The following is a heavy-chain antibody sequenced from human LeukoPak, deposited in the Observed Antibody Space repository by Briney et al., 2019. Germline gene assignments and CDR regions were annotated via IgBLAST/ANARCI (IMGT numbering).Heavy chain of an antibody. D-gene: IGHD2-2*01. CDR3: ARDTKSILQGYCSSTSCLVAFDI. Sequence: NPSQTLSLTCTVSGGSISSGSYYWSWIRQPAGRGLEWIGRIYTSGSTNYNPSLKSRVTISVDTSKNQFSLKLSSVTAADTAVYYCARDTKSILQGYCSSTSCLVAFDIWGQGTMVTVSS. V-gene: IGHV4-61*02. CDR2: IYTSGST. J-gene: IGHJ3*02. CDR1: GGSISSGSYY.